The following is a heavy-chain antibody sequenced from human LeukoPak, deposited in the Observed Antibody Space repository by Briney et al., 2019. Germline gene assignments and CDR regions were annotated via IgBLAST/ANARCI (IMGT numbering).Heavy chain of an antibody. D-gene: IGHD2-2*02. CDR1: GGTFSSYA. J-gene: IGHJ4*02. Sequence: ASVKVSCKASGGTFSSYAISWVRQAPGQGLEWMGGIIPIFGTANYAQKFQGRVTITADESTSTAYMELSSLRSEDTAVYYCASTLGGYCSSTSCYSGDYWGQGTLVTVSS. V-gene: IGHV1-69*13. CDR2: IIPIFGTA. CDR3: ASTLGGYCSSTSCYSGDY.